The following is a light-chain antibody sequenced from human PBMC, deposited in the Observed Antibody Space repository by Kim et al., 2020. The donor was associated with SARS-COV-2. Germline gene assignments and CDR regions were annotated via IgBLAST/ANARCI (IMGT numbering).Light chain of an antibody. CDR2: GKN. CDR1: SLRSYY. J-gene: IGLJ2*01. CDR3: NSRDSNDNVV. V-gene: IGLV3-19*01. Sequence: VALGQTVRITCQGDSLRSYYATGYQHKPGQAPILVIYGKNNRPSGIPDRFSGSSSGNTASLTITGTQAGDEADYYCNSRDSNDNVVFGGGTQLTVL.